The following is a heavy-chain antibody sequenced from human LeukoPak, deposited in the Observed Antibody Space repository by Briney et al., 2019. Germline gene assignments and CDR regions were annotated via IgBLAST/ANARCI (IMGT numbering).Heavy chain of an antibody. J-gene: IGHJ3*02. CDR3: AKVLLGYFDWLAPSDI. Sequence: PGRSLRLSCAASGFTFDDYAMHWVRQAPGKGLEWVSGISWNSGSIGYADSVKGRFTISRDNAKNSLYLQMNSLRAEDTALYYCAKVLLGYFDWLAPSDIWGQGTMVTVSS. D-gene: IGHD3-9*01. V-gene: IGHV3-9*01. CDR1: GFTFDDYA. CDR2: ISWNSGSI.